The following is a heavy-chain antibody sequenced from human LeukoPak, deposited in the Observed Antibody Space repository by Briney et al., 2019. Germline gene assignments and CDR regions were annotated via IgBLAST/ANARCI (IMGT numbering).Heavy chain of an antibody. CDR2: IGGSGYSYTT. J-gene: IGHJ4*02. D-gene: IGHD3-22*01. CDR1: GFTFRNYA. Sequence: PGGSLRLSCAASGFTFRNYAMSWVRQAPGEGLEWVSSIGGSGYSYTTRYADSVKGRFTISRDNSENTLYLQMNSLRAEDTALYYCAKDVLYDSSGPLDYWGQGTLVTVSS. V-gene: IGHV3-23*01. CDR3: AKDVLYDSSGPLDY.